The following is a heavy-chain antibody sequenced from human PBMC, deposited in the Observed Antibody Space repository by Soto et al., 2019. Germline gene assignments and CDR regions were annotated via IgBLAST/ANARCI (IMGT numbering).Heavy chain of an antibody. D-gene: IGHD6-19*01. V-gene: IGHV4-34*01. CDR1: GGSFSSYY. Sequence: SETLSLTCAVYGGSFSSYYWSWIRQPPGKGLEWIGEINHGGSTMYNPSLKSRVTISVDTSRNQFSLKLSSVTAADTAVYFCARGGGSGWYVDYWGQGTLVTLPS. CDR3: ARGGGSGWYVDY. J-gene: IGHJ4*02. CDR2: INHGGST.